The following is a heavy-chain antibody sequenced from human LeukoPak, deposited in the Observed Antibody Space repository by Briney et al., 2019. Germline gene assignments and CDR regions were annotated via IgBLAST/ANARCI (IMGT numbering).Heavy chain of an antibody. CDR3: ASSITMIVVDSTLPWFDH. D-gene: IGHD3-22*01. J-gene: IGHJ5*02. CDR1: GFTFSSYA. V-gene: IGHV3-23*01. Sequence: PGGSLRLSCAASGFTFSSYAMSWVRQAPGKGLEWVSAISGSGGSTYYADSVKGRFTISRDNSKNTLYLQMNSLRAEDTAVYYCASSITMIVVDSTLPWFDHWGQGTLVTVSS. CDR2: ISGSGGST.